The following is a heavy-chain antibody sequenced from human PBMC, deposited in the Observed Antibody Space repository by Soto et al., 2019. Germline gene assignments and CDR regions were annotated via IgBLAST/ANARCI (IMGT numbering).Heavy chain of an antibody. D-gene: IGHD2-2*01. J-gene: IGHJ6*03. CDR2: ISGSGGST. CDR3: AKDRSSTSSYYYYYMDV. CDR1: GFTFSSYA. Sequence: GGSLRLSCAASGFTFSSYAMSWVRQAPGKGLEWVSAISGSGGSTYYADSVKGRFTISRDNSKNTLYLQMNSLRAEDTAVYYCAKDRSSTSSYYYYYMDVWGKGTTVTVSS. V-gene: IGHV3-23*01.